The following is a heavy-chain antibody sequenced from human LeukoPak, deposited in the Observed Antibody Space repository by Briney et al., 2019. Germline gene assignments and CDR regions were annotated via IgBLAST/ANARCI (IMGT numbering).Heavy chain of an antibody. V-gene: IGHV4-59*01. CDR2: IDDSGNT. J-gene: IGHJ3*02. CDR3: ARSDYHNSGSHTVFDAFDI. D-gene: IGHD3-10*01. Sequence: SETLSLTCTVSGGSISRYYWSWIRRPPGKGLEWIGYIDDSGNTDYNPSLKSQVTISVDKPKNQFSLKLSFVTAADTAMYYCARSDYHNSGSHTVFDAFDIWGQGSRVTVSS. CDR1: GGSISRYY.